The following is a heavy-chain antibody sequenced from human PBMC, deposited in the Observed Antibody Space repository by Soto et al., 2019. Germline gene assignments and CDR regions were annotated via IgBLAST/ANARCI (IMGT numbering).Heavy chain of an antibody. D-gene: IGHD2-2*01. CDR3: ARGPIVVGPAALRAYGRRPDGLAT. J-gene: IGHJ3*01. V-gene: IGHV4-34*01. CDR2: INHSGST. Sequence: WSGCRQLLEKKKEWIGEINHSGSTNYNPSLKGRVTISIDTSKNQFSLKLTSVTAADTAVYYCARGPIVVGPAALRAYGRRPDGLATWGTGKMVT.